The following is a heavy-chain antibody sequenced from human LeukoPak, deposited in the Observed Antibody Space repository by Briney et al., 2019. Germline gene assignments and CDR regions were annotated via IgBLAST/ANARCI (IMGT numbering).Heavy chain of an antibody. D-gene: IGHD6-19*01. J-gene: IGHJ4*02. V-gene: IGHV3-23*01. CDR3: AKVPVPYSSGWAHFDY. Sequence: QPGGSLRLSCAASGFAFSSYAMSWVRQAPGKGLEWVSAISGSGGSTYYADSVKGRFTISRDNSKNTLYLQMNSLRAEDTAVYYCAKVPVPYSSGWAHFDYWGQGTPVTVSS. CDR2: ISGSGGST. CDR1: GFAFSSYA.